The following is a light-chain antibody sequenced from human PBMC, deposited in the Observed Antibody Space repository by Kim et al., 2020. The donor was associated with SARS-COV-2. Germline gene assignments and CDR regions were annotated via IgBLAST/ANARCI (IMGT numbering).Light chain of an antibody. CDR1: TGAVTTSYY. CDR3: LLYYGGTVV. V-gene: IGLV7-43*01. CDR2: STS. J-gene: IGLJ2*01. Sequence: PGGTVALTLASSTGAVTTSYYPSWFQQKPGQAPRPLVYSTSNKHSGTPARFSGSLHGGNAALTLSGVRPEDEAEYYCLLYYGGTVVFGGGTQLTVL.